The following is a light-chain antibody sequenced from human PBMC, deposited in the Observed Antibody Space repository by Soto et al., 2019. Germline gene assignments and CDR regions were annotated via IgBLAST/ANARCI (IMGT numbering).Light chain of an antibody. Sequence: QSVLTQPPSVSGAPGQRVTISCTGSSSNIGAGYDVHWYQQLPGTAPTLLMFANINRPSGVPDRFSGSKSGTSAFLAITGLQAEDEADYYCQYYDSSLSAYVFGTGTKVTVL. J-gene: IGLJ1*01. CDR1: SSNIGAGYD. V-gene: IGLV1-40*01. CDR2: ANI. CDR3: QYYDSSLSAYV.